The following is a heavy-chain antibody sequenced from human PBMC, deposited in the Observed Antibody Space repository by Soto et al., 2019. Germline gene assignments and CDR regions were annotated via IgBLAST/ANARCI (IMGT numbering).Heavy chain of an antibody. V-gene: IGHV3-23*01. CDR2: ITASGDAT. CDR3: AKVSLRWCSGGTCYPFDS. J-gene: IGHJ4*02. CDR1: RFTFSSYA. D-gene: IGHD2-15*01. Sequence: EVQLLESGRGLEQPGGSLRLSCAASRFTFSSYAMTLVRQAHGKRLECVSVITASGDATAYADSVKGRFTMSRDNSKNPLFLQTNSLRVGDTAVYYCAKVSLRWCSGGTCYPFDSWGQGTRVTVSS.